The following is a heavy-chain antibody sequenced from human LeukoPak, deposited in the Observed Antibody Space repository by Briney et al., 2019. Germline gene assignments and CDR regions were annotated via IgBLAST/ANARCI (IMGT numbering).Heavy chain of an antibody. Sequence: PGESLKISCKCSGYRFSSNWIGRVRQMPGKGLEGMGIIYPGDSDTRYSPFFQGQVTISADQSISTASLQWSSLKASDTAMYYCARRGTNGYYYRFDYWGQGTLVTVSS. J-gene: IGHJ4*02. D-gene: IGHD3-22*01. V-gene: IGHV5-51*01. CDR3: ARRGTNGYYYRFDY. CDR1: GYRFSSNW. CDR2: IYPGDSDT.